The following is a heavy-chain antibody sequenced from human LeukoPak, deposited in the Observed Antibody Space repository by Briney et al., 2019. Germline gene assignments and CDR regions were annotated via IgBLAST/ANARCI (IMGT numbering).Heavy chain of an antibody. V-gene: IGHV1-18*04. Sequence: ASGKVSCKASGYTFTSYYMHWVRQAPGQGLEWMGWISAYNGNTNYAQKLQGRVTMTTDTSTSTAYMELSSLRSEDTAVYYCARDTSSGWAFDYWGQGTLVTVSS. CDR2: ISAYNGNT. D-gene: IGHD6-19*01. CDR3: ARDTSSGWAFDY. CDR1: GYTFTSYY. J-gene: IGHJ4*02.